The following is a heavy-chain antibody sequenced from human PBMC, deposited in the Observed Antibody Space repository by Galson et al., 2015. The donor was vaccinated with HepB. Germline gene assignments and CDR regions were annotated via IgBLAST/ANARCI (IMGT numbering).Heavy chain of an antibody. D-gene: IGHD3-10*01. CDR2: IDWDDDK. J-gene: IGHJ5*02. CDR1: GFSLSTSGMC. Sequence: LVKPTQTLTLTCTFSGFSLSTSGMCVSWIRQPPGKALEWLARIDWDDDKYYSTSLKTRLTISKDTSKNQVVLTMTNMDPVDTATYYCARIRDYYGSGSYHNWFDPWGQGTLVTVSS. CDR3: ARIRDYYGSGSYHNWFDP. V-gene: IGHV2-70*11.